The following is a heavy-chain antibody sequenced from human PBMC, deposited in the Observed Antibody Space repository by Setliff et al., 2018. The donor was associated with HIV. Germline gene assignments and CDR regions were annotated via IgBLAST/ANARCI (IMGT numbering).Heavy chain of an antibody. V-gene: IGHV1-2*06. J-gene: IGHJ6*03. Sequence: RASVKVSCKASGYSFTDYYIHWVRQAPGQGLEWMGRINPKNGGTNYVQRFRDRVTMTRDTSISTVYMELSSLRSDDTAVYYCARTIPLAGSDMDLWGKGTTVTVSS. D-gene: IGHD6-19*01. CDR1: GYSFTDYY. CDR3: ARTIPLAGSDMDL. CDR2: INPKNGGT.